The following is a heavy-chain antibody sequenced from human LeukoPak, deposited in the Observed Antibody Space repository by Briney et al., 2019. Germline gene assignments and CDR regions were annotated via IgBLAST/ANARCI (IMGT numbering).Heavy chain of an antibody. Sequence: GGSLRLSCAASGFTFSSYEMNWVRQAPGKGLEWVSIISSGSSYIHYADSVKGRFTISRDNAKNSLYLQMNSLRAEDTAVYYCARGRFDYYDSSGYYRPREYYSYYYYMDVWGKGTTVTISS. CDR2: ISSGSSYI. V-gene: IGHV3-21*01. CDR3: ARGRFDYYDSSGYYRPREYYSYYYYMDV. CDR1: GFTFSSYE. D-gene: IGHD3-22*01. J-gene: IGHJ6*03.